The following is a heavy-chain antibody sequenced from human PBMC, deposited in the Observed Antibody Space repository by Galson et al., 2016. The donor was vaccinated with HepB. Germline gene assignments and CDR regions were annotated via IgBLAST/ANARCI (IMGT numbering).Heavy chain of an antibody. CDR1: GYTFSTYI. V-gene: IGHV1-18*01. Sequence: SVKVSCKASGYTFSTYIIYWVRQAPGQGPEWMGTISPNTDNTHYAQKFQGRVTMTTDTSTTTAHIDLRGLRSEDTAVYYCARDRRLRASAGKTYYHYGLDVWSQGTSVTVYS. J-gene: IGHJ6*02. CDR2: ISPNTDNT. CDR3: ARDRRLRASAGKTYYHYGLDV. D-gene: IGHD3-10*01.